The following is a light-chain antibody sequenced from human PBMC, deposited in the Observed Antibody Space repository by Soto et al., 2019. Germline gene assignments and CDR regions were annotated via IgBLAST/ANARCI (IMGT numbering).Light chain of an antibody. CDR1: QSVSSY. CDR2: DAS. Sequence: EIVLTQSPATLSLSTGERATLSCRASQSVSSYLAWYQQKPGQAPRLLIYDASNRATGIPARFSGSGSGTDFTLTISSLQPEDVATFYCQQYKSAPWTFGQGTKVDIK. V-gene: IGKV3-11*01. J-gene: IGKJ1*01. CDR3: QQYKSAPWT.